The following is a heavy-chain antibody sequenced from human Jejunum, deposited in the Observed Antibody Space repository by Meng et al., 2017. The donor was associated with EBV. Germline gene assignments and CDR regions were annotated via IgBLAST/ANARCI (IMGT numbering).Heavy chain of an antibody. CDR3: AHRRDYDGAWNEGCFDY. CDR1: GFSLTTSPVG. V-gene: IGHV2-5*02. J-gene: IGHJ4*02. Sequence: QITLKESGPALVELPHTPTPTRTVSGFSLTTSPVGVGWIRQPPGEALEWLALIYWDDDKRYSPSLRSRLTVNKDTSKNQVVLTMNNMDPMDTATYYCAHRRDYDGAWNEGCFDYWGQGILVNVSP. CDR2: IYWDDDK. D-gene: IGHD1-1*01.